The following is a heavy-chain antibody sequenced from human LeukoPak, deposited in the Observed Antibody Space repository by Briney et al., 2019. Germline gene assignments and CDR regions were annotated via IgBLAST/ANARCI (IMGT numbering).Heavy chain of an antibody. CDR2: IYPGDSDT. CDR1: GSSFTSYW. V-gene: IGHV5-51*01. CDR3: ARRIAVAGTARAFDI. J-gene: IGHJ3*02. Sequence: GASLKISCKGSGSSFTSYWIGWVRQMPGKGLGWMGIIYPGDSDTRYSPSFQGQVTISADKSISTAYLQWSSLKASDTAMYYCARRIAVAGTARAFDIWGQGTMVTVSS. D-gene: IGHD6-19*01.